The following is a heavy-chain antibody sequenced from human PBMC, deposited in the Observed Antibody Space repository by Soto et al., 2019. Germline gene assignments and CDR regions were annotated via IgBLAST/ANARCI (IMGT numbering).Heavy chain of an antibody. Sequence: RASVKVSCKASGGTFSSYAISWVRQAPGQGLEWMGGIIPIFGTANYAQKFQGRVTITADKSTSTAYMELSSLRSEDTAVYYCASGLGERHYYYYGMDVWGQGTTVTVSS. CDR3: ASGLGERHYYYYGMDV. CDR1: GGTFSSYA. V-gene: IGHV1-69*06. CDR2: IIPIFGTA. J-gene: IGHJ6*02. D-gene: IGHD1-1*01.